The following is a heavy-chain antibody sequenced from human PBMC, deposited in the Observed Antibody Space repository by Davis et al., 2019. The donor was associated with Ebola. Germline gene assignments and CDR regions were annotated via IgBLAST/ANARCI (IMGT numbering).Heavy chain of an antibody. CDR2: ISSSGSTI. CDR1: GGSISSYY. V-gene: IGHV3-11*01. D-gene: IGHD3-9*01. Sequence: PSETLSLTCTVSGGSISSYYMSWIRQAPGKGLEWVSYISSSGSTIYYADSVKGRFTISRDNAKNSLYLQMNSLRAEDTAVYYCARDDILTDALYYYYGMDVWGQGTTVTVSS. J-gene: IGHJ6*02. CDR3: ARDDILTDALYYYYGMDV.